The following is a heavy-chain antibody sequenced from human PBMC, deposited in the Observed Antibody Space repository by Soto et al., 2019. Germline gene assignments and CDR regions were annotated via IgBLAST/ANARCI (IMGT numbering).Heavy chain of an antibody. J-gene: IGHJ6*02. CDR3: ARDHKYYDFWSGYRYYYYGMDV. Sequence: SETLSLTCTVSGGSISSYYWSWIRQPAGKGLEWIGRIYTSGSTNYNPSLKSQVTMSVDTSKNQFSLKLSSVTAADTAVYYCARDHKYYDFWSGYRYYYYGMDVWGQGTTVTVSS. CDR1: GGSISSYY. CDR2: IYTSGST. V-gene: IGHV4-4*07. D-gene: IGHD3-3*01.